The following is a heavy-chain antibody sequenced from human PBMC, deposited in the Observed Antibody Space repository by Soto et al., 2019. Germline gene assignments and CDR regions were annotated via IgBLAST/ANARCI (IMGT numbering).Heavy chain of an antibody. V-gene: IGHV1-46*01. CDR1: GYTFTSYY. Sequence: ASVKVSCKASGYTFTSYYMHWVRQAPGQGLEWMGIINPSGGSTSYAQKFQGRVTMTRDTSTSTVYMELSSLRSEDTAVYYCACVGCVYQGRSWFDPWGQGTLVTVSS. D-gene: IGHD2-8*02. CDR3: ACVGCVYQGRSWFDP. CDR2: INPSGGST. J-gene: IGHJ5*02.